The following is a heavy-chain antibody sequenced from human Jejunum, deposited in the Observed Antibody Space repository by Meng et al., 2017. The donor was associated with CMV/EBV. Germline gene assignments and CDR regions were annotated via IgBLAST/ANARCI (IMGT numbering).Heavy chain of an antibody. Sequence: DFNIHWVRQAPGQGLEWMGWIHPNSGGTNYAQKFQGRVTMTSDTSITTAYMELSRLTSDDTAVYYCARVCDLYDSSGYYYERSLDKWGQGTLVTVSS. CDR3: ARVCDLYDSSGYYYERSLDK. D-gene: IGHD3-22*01. V-gene: IGHV1-2*02. J-gene: IGHJ4*02. CDR2: IHPNSGGT. CDR1: DFN.